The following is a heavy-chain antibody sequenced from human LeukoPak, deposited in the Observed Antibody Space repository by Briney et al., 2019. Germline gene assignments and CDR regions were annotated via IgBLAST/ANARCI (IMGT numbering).Heavy chain of an antibody. CDR2: INSDGSST. CDR3: ARGSGGYFGMDV. D-gene: IGHD2-15*01. V-gene: IGHV3-74*01. Sequence: GGSLRLSCAASGFTFSNYWMHWVRQAPGKGLVWVSHINSDGSSTSHADSVKGRFTISRDNARNTLFLEMNSLRAEDTGVYYCARGSGGYFGMDVWGQGTTVTVSS. J-gene: IGHJ6*02. CDR1: GFTFSNYW.